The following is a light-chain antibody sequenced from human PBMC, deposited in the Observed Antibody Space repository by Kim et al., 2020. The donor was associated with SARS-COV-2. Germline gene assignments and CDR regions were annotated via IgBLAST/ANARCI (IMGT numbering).Light chain of an antibody. CDR1: SSNIGSNY. CDR2: RNN. V-gene: IGLV1-47*01. J-gene: IGLJ2*01. CDR3: AAWDDSLV. Sequence: VLTQPPSASGTPGQRVTISCSGSSSNIGSNYVYWYQQLPGTAPKLLIYRNNQRPSGVPDRFSGSKSGTSASLAISGLRSEDEADYYCAAWDDSLVFGGGTQLTVL.